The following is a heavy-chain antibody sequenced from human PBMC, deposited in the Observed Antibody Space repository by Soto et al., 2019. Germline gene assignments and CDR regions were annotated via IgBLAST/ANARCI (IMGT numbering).Heavy chain of an antibody. J-gene: IGHJ4*02. CDR3: VRAARNVDDYDCCPVVY. V-gene: IGHV1-18*01. CDR1: GYTFTSYG. Sequence: QVQLVQSGAEVKKPGASVKVSCKASGYTFTSYGISWVRQAPGQGLEWMGWISAYNGNTNYPQKHQGRVTMTADTSTSTAHMELMSRRSADTAVYLCVRAARNVDDYDCCPVVYWGQGTLV. CDR2: ISAYNGNT. D-gene: IGHD3-22*01.